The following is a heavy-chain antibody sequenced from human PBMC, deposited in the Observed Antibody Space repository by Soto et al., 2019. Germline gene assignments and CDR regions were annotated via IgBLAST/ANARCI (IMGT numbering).Heavy chain of an antibody. D-gene: IGHD6-13*01. Sequence: GGSLRLSCAASGFTFSSYGMHWVRQAPGKGLEWVAVISYDGSNKYYADSVKGRFTISRDNSKNTLYLQMNSLRAEDTAVYYCAKPKPRYSSSWYDYWRRGT. CDR1: GFTFSSYG. CDR3: AKPKPRYSSSWYDY. CDR2: ISYDGSNK. J-gene: IGHJ4*02. V-gene: IGHV3-30*18.